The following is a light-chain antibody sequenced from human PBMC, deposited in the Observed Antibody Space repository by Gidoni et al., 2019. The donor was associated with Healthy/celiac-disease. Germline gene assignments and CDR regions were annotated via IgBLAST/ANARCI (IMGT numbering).Light chain of an antibody. CDR2: GAS. CDR3: QQYNTWPT. CDR1: QSVSSN. J-gene: IGKJ4*01. Sequence: EIVMTQSPATLSVSPGDRATLSCRASQSVSSNLAWYQQQPGQAPRLLLYGASTRATGIPARFSGSGSGTEFTLTISSLQSEDFAVYYCQQYNTWPTFGGGTKVEIK. V-gene: IGKV3-15*01.